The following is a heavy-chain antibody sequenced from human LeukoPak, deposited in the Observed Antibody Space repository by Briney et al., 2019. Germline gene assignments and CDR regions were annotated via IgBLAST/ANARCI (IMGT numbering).Heavy chain of an antibody. D-gene: IGHD3-10*01. V-gene: IGHV1-2*02. CDR1: GYTFTGHY. J-gene: IGHJ4*02. CDR2: INPNSGGR. CDR3: ASPFGSGSFYFYFDY. Sequence: ASVKVSCKASGYTFTGHYMHWVRQAPGQGLEWMGWINPNSGGRDYAQKFQGRVTLTRDTSIATAYMELNRLSSDDTAVYYCASPFGSGSFYFYFDYWGQGTLVTVSS.